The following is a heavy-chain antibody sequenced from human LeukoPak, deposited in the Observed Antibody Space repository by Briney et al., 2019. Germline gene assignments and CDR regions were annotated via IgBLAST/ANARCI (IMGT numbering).Heavy chain of an antibody. CDR2: ISGSGGST. J-gene: IGHJ4*02. Sequence: GGSLRLSCAASGFTFSTYAMSWVRQAPGTGLEWVSAISGSGGSTYYADSVKGRFTTSRDKSKNTLYLQMNSLRAEDTAVYYCAKARGYRGYDSLDYWGQGTLVTVSS. CDR1: GFTFSTYA. CDR3: AKARGYRGYDSLDY. V-gene: IGHV3-23*01. D-gene: IGHD5-12*01.